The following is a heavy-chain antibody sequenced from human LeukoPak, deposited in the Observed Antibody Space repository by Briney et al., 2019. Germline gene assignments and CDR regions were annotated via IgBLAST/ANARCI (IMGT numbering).Heavy chain of an antibody. CDR2: NYYHGRT. CDR1: GGSVSSGSYY. CDR3: ARDHGGNWFDP. V-gene: IGHV4-61*01. D-gene: IGHD3-10*01. J-gene: IGHJ5*02. Sequence: PSETLSLTCTVSGGSVSSGSYYWSWIRQPPGKGLEWIGYNYYHGRTNYNPSLKSRVTISIDTSKNQFSLRLTSVTGADTAVYYCARDHGGNWFDPWGQGTLVTVSS.